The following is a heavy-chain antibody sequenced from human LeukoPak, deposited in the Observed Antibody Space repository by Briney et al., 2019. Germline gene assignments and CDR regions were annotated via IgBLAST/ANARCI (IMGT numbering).Heavy chain of an antibody. CDR1: GFTFSNAW. D-gene: IGHD3-10*01. Sequence: PGGSLRLSCAASGFTFSNAWMSWVRQAPGKGLEWVGRIKSKTDGGTTDYAAPVKGRFTISRDDSKNTLYLQMNSLKTEDTAVYYCTTSGRNYWYYYMDVWGKGTTVTISS. V-gene: IGHV3-15*01. CDR3: TTSGRNYWYYYMDV. J-gene: IGHJ6*03. CDR2: IKSKTDGGTT.